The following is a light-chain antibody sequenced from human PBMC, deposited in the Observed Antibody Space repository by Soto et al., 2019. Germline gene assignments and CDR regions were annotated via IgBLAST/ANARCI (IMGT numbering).Light chain of an antibody. Sequence: DIQLTQSPSTLSASVGDRVTITCRASQSISGWLAWYQQKPGKAPKLMIYDASSLESGVPSRFSGSGSGTEFTLTISSLQSDDFAVYYCQQYDNWPWTFGQGTKVDIK. V-gene: IGKV1-5*01. CDR3: QQYDNWPWT. CDR1: QSISGW. CDR2: DAS. J-gene: IGKJ1*01.